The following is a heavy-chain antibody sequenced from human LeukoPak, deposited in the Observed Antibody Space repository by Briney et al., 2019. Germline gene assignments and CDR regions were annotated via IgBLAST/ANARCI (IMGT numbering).Heavy chain of an antibody. CDR1: GYTFITYG. CDR3: SRDDLYYYDSSGYYSRH. D-gene: IGHD3-22*01. V-gene: IGHV1-18*01. CDR2: ISAQNGKT. J-gene: IGHJ4*02. Sequence: ASVNVSCKASGYTFITYGISWVRQAPGQGLEWMGWISAQNGKTNYAQKLQGRVTMNTDTSTSTAYMELRSLRSDDTDVYYCSRDDLYYYDSSGYYSRHWGQGTLVTVSS.